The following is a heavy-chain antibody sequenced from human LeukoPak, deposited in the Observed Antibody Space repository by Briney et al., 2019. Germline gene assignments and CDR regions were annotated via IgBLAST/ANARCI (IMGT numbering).Heavy chain of an antibody. Sequence: PGGSLRLSCAASGFTFNYYWLTWVRQAPGKRLEWVANIQQDGSEKYYVDSVKGRFIISRDNAKNSLYLQMNSLRAEDTAVYYCARVRKLRTRGVMDPLDYWGQGTLVTVPS. CDR1: GFTFNYYW. D-gene: IGHD3-10*01. CDR2: IQQDGSEK. V-gene: IGHV3-7*01. CDR3: ARVRKLRTRGVMDPLDY. J-gene: IGHJ4*02.